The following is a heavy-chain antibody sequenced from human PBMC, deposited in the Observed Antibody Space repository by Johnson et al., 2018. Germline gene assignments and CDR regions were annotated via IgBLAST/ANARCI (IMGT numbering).Heavy chain of an antibody. CDR3: AGRPTVVTPGAFDI. CDR2: IIPIFGTA. CDR1: GGTFSSYA. J-gene: IGHJ3*02. Sequence: QVQLVQSGAEVKKPGSSVKVSCKASGGTFSSYAISWVRQAPGQGLEWMGGIIPIFGTANYAQKFQGRVTVTADESTSTAYMDLSSLRSEDTAVYYCAGRPTVVTPGAFDIWGQGTMVTVSS. V-gene: IGHV1-69*01. D-gene: IGHD4-23*01.